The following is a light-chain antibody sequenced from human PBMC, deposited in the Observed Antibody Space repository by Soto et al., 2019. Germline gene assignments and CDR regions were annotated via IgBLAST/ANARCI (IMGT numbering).Light chain of an antibody. J-gene: IGLJ3*02. V-gene: IGLV1-40*01. CDR1: SSNIGAGFD. Sequence: QSVLTQPPSVSGAPGQRVTISCTGSSSNIGAGFDVHWYQHLPATAPKLLIYGNSRRPSGVPDRFSASKSGTSASLAITGLQADDEGDYYCQSYDISLSGSWVFGGGTKVTVL. CDR3: QSYDISLSGSWV. CDR2: GNS.